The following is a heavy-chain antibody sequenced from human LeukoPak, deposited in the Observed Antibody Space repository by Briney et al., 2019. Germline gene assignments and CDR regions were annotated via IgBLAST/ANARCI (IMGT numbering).Heavy chain of an antibody. J-gene: IGHJ4*02. D-gene: IGHD3-22*01. Sequence: GGSLRLSCAASGFTFSSYAMSWVRQAPGKGLEWVSAISGSGGSTYYADSVKGRFTISRDNSKNTLYLQMNSLRAEDTAVYYCAKDRDYYDSSGYYPVTLDYWGQGTLVTVSS. CDR2: ISGSGGST. CDR3: AKDRDYYDSSGYYPVTLDY. CDR1: GFTFSSYA. V-gene: IGHV3-23*01.